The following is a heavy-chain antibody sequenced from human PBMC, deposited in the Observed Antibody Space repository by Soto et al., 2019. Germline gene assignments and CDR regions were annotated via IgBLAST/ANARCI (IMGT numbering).Heavy chain of an antibody. Sequence: GGSLRLSCAASGFPFSPYAVNWLLQAPGKGLERLSYISSSSATRYYADFVNGRFTILRDTGKNSPSIQMHTPRDEDTAVYYCGTGARLNSPIFSFDYWGRETLVTVSS. V-gene: IGHV3-48*02. J-gene: IGHJ4*02. D-gene: IGHD3-9*01. CDR3: GTGARLNSPIFSFDY. CDR2: ISSSSATR. CDR1: GFPFSPYA.